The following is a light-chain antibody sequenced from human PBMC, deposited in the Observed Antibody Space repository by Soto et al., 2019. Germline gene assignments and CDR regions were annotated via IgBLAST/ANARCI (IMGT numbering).Light chain of an antibody. CDR2: KAS. CDR1: QTISSW. J-gene: IGKJ1*01. V-gene: IGKV1-5*03. Sequence: DIQMTQSPSTLSGSVGDRVTITCRASQTISSWLAWYQQKPGKAPKLLIHKASTLKSGVPSRFSGSGSGTEFTLTISSLQPDDFATYYCQQYNSYSVTFGQGTKVDI. CDR3: QQYNSYSVT.